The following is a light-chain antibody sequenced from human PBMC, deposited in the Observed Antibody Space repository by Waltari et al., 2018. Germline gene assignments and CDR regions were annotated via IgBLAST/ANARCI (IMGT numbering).Light chain of an antibody. Sequence: DIVLTQSPLSLPVTPGESASISCRSNQSLLHSNGYSFLDWYLQRPGQSPQLLIYLGSNRASGVPAKFSGSGSGTDFTLKNTTLEAEDVGVYYCMQALEIPWTFGQGTNVDIK. V-gene: IGKV2-28*01. CDR2: LGS. CDR1: QSLLHSNGYSF. CDR3: MQALEIPWT. J-gene: IGKJ1*01.